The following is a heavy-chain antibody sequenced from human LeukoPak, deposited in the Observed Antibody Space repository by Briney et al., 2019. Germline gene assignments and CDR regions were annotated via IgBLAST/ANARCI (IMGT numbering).Heavy chain of an antibody. V-gene: IGHV3-15*07. D-gene: IGHD3-10*01. CDR1: GFTFSNAW. J-gene: IGHJ6*02. CDR2: IKSKTDGGTT. Sequence: GGSLRLSCAASGFTFSNAWMNWVRQAPGKGLEWVGRIKSKTDGGTTDCAAPVKGRFTISRDDSKNTLYLQMNSLKTEDTAVYYCAKGSPLDLGAGESYYYGMGVWGQGTTVTVSS. CDR3: AKGSPLDLGAGESYYYGMGV.